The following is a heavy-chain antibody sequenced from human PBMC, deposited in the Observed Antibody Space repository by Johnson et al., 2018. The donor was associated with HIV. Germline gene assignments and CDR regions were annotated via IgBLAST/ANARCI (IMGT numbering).Heavy chain of an antibody. J-gene: IGHJ3*02. D-gene: IGHD3-22*01. Sequence: QVQLVESGGGLVKPGGSLILSCAASGFTFSDYYMSWIRQAPGKGLEWVAVISYDGSNKYYADSVKGRFTISRDNSKNTLYLQMNSLRAEDTAVYYCARAGRFTMIQGAFDIWGQGTMVTVSS. V-gene: IGHV3-30*03. CDR1: GFTFSDYY. CDR2: ISYDGSNK. CDR3: ARAGRFTMIQGAFDI.